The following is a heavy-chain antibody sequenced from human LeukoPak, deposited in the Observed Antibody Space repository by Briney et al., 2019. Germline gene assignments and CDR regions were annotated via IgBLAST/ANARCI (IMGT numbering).Heavy chain of an antibody. V-gene: IGHV3-23*01. CDR2: VGSGGTR. CDR3: AKMRGMPREAYHFDR. Sequence: GGSLRLSCAASGFNFNIYTMSWVRQAQGKGLEWISAVGSGGTRYYADSVKGRFAISRDNSANTVSLQMDSLRADDTAMYYCAKMRGMPREAYHFDRWGQGTLVAVSS. CDR1: GFNFNIYT. J-gene: IGHJ4*02. D-gene: IGHD1-26*01.